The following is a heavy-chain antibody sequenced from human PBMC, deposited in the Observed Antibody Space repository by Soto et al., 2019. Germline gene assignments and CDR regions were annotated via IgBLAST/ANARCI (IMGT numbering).Heavy chain of an antibody. D-gene: IGHD3-10*01. Sequence: SETLSLTCAVYGGSFSDYYWTWIRQSPGKGLEWIGEINPSGGFNYNPSLKSRVSISVATAKTQFSLKLTSVTAADTAVYYCARGRTYYYGSGSSALRYWGQGSLVTVSS. J-gene: IGHJ4*02. CDR2: INPSGGF. CDR3: ARGRTYYYGSGSSALRY. CDR1: GGSFSDYY. V-gene: IGHV4-34*01.